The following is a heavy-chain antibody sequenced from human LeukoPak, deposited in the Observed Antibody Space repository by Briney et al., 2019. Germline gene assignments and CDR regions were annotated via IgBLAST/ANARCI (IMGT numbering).Heavy chain of an antibody. CDR2: IIPNSGDT. J-gene: IGHJ4*02. CDR3: ARGLDDSYGEDY. Sequence: ASVKVSCKASGYTFTGYYIYWVRQAPGQGLEWMGWIIPNSGDTNCAQKFQDRVTLTRDTSINTAYMELSRLRSDDTAVYYCARGLDDSYGEDYWGQGTLVTVSS. CDR1: GYTFTGYY. D-gene: IGHD5-18*01. V-gene: IGHV1-2*02.